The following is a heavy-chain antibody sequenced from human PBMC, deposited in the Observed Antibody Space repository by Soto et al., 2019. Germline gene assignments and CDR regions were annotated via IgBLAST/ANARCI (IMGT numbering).Heavy chain of an antibody. CDR1: GFTVSSNY. J-gene: IGHJ3*02. CDR3: ARYRVVFAFDI. V-gene: IGHV3-66*01. Sequence: GGSLRLSCAASGFTVSSNYMSWVRQAPGKGLEWVSVIYSGGSTYYADSVKGRFTISRDNSKNTLYLQMNSLRAEDTAVYYCARYRVVFAFDIWGQGTMVTVSS. CDR2: IYSGGST. D-gene: IGHD3-3*01.